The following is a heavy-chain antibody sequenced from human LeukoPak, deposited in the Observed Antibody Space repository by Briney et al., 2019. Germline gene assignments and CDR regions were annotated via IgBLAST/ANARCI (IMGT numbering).Heavy chain of an antibody. CDR2: IYYSGST. CDR3: ARDRGKGAAAGSDAFDI. CDR1: GGSISSGDYY. D-gene: IGHD6-13*01. J-gene: IGHJ3*02. Sequence: PSETLSLTCTVSGGSISSGDYYWRWIRQPPGKGLEWIGYIYYSGSTYYNPSLKSRVTISVDTSKNQFSLKLSSVTAADTAVYYCARDRGKGAAAGSDAFDIWGQGTMVTVSS. V-gene: IGHV4-30-4*08.